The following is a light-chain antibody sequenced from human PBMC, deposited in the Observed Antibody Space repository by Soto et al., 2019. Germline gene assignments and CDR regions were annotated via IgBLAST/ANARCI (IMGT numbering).Light chain of an antibody. CDR3: QQSYSTPRT. CDR1: QDISNY. Sequence: DIQMTQSPSSLSASVGDRVTITCQASQDISNYLNWYQQKPEKAPKLLIYAASSLQSGVPSRFSGSGSGTDFTLTISSLQPEDFATYYCQQSYSTPRTFGQGTKVDNK. J-gene: IGKJ2*01. V-gene: IGKV1-39*01. CDR2: AAS.